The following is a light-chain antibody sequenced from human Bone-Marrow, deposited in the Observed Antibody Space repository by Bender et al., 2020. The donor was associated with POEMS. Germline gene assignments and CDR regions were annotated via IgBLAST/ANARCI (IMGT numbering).Light chain of an antibody. Sequence: QFALSQPASVAGSPGQSITISCTGTTTDVDFYNFVSWYQHHPGKAPKLIIYEVTKRPSGVSSRFSGSKPANTASLTISGLQSEDEADYFCSYVGVPWVFGGGTRLSVL. CDR2: EVT. CDR3: CSYVGVPWV. CDR1: TTDVDFYNF. J-gene: IGLJ3*02. V-gene: IGLV2-23*02.